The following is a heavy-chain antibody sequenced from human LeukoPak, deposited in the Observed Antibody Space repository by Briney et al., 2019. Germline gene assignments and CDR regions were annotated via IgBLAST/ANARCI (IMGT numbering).Heavy chain of an antibody. D-gene: IGHD3-3*02. V-gene: IGHV4-30-4*01. CDR1: GGSISSGDYY. J-gene: IGHJ4*02. CDR3: ARARGLAQNFDY. CDR2: IYSGGSI. Sequence: SETLSLTCTVSGGSISSGDYYWSWIRQPPGKGLAWIGYIYSGGSIYYNPSLRSRVIISVDTSKNQFSLKLSSVTAADTAVYYCARARGLAQNFDYWGQGTLVTVSS.